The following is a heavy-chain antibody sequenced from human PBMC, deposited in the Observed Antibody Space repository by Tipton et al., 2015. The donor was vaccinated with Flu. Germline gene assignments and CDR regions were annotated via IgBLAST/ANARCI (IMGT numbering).Heavy chain of an antibody. J-gene: IGHJ1*01. Sequence: TLSLTCAVSGYSISSGYYWGWIRQPPGKGLEWIGSIYHSGSTYYNPPLKSRVTISVDTSKNQFSLKLSSVTAADTAVYYCARDSSGWYGRGAEYFQHWGQGTLVTVSS. CDR1: GYSISSGYY. V-gene: IGHV4-38-2*02. CDR3: ARDSSGWYGRGAEYFQH. CDR2: IYHSGST. D-gene: IGHD6-19*01.